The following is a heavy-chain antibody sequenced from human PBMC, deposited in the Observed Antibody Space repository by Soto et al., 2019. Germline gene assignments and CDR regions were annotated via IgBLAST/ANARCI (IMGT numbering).Heavy chain of an antibody. D-gene: IGHD5-12*01. V-gene: IGHV3-30-3*01. CDR2: ISYDGSNK. CDR1: GFTFSSYA. J-gene: IGHJ6*02. CDR3: ARAGPYSGYDWAPYYYYGMDV. Sequence: GGSLRLSCAASGFTFSSYAMHWVRQAPGKGLEWVAVISYDGSNKYYADSVKGRFTISRDNSKNTLYLQMNSLRAEDTAVYYCARAGPYSGYDWAPYYYYGMDVWGQGTTVTSP.